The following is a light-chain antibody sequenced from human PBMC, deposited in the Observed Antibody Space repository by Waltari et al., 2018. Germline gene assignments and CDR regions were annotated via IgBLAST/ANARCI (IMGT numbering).Light chain of an antibody. J-gene: IGLJ1*01. Sequence: QSALTQPASVSGSPGQSITISCTGASSDVGGYNYVSWYQHHPGKAPKLMIYEVSKPPSGVSNRFSGSKSGNTASLTISGLQAEDEADYYCSSYTSSSTPYVFGTGTKVTVL. V-gene: IGLV2-14*01. CDR1: SSDVGGYNY. CDR3: SSYTSSSTPYV. CDR2: EVS.